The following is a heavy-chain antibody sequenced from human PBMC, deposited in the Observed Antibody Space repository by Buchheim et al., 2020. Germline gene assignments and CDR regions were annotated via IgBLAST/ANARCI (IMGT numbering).Heavy chain of an antibody. CDR2: ISSSSSTI. CDR3: ARDKRARGGSGSYRYY. Sequence: EVQLVESGGGLVQPGGSLRLSCAASGFTFSSYSMNWVRQAPGKGLEWVSYISSSSSTIYYAASVKGGFTISRDNAKNSLYLQMNSLRDEDTAVYYCARDKRARGGSGSYRYYWGQGTL. J-gene: IGHJ4*02. D-gene: IGHD3-10*01. V-gene: IGHV3-48*02. CDR1: GFTFSSYS.